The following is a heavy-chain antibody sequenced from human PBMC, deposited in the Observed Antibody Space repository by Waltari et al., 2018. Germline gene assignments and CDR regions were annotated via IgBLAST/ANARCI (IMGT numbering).Heavy chain of an antibody. Sequence: QVQLQESGPGLVKPSETLSLTCTVSGYSISSGYYWGWIRQPPGKGLEWIGSIYHSGSTSSNPSLKRRVTISLDTSKNQFSLKLSSVTAADTAVYYCARERYYYGSGSYSRYFDYWGQGTLVTVSS. J-gene: IGHJ4*02. CDR3: ARERYYYGSGSYSRYFDY. CDR1: GYSISSGYY. CDR2: IYHSGST. V-gene: IGHV4-38-2*02. D-gene: IGHD3-10*01.